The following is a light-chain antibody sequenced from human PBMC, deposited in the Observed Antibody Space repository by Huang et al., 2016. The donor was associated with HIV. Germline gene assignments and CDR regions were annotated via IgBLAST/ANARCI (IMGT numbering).Light chain of an antibody. J-gene: IGKJ1*01. V-gene: IGKV1-33*01. CDR3: QQYDNLYI. CDR1: QAIRKY. Sequence: DIQMTQSPSSLSASVGHRVTITCQASQAIRKYLNWYQQKPGRAPKRLIYDSSNLEGGVPSRFSGSGSGTNFTFTISSLHPEDIATYYCQQYDNLYIFGQGTKVEIK. CDR2: DSS.